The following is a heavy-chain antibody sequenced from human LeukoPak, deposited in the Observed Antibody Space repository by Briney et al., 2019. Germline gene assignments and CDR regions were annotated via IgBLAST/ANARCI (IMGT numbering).Heavy chain of an antibody. CDR3: ARPLHCSSTTCYDWFDP. V-gene: IGHV4-31*03. CDR1: GGSISSGGYY. J-gene: IGHJ5*02. D-gene: IGHD2-2*01. CDR2: IYYSGST. Sequence: SQTLSLTCTVSGGSISSGGYYWSWIRQHPGKGLEWIGYIYYSGSTYYNPSLKSRVTISVDTSKNQFSLKLSSVTAADTAIYYCARPLHCSSTTCYDWFDPWGQGTLVTVSS.